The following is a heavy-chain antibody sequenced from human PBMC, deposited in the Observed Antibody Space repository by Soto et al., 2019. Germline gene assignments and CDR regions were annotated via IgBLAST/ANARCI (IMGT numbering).Heavy chain of an antibody. CDR3: ARDKSLTGTWGVNWFDP. CDR2: IYDSGST. Sequence: SETLSLTCTVSGGSISNYYWSWIRQPPGKELEWIGHIYDSGSTNHNPSLKSRVTISVDTSKNQFSLKLSSVTAADTAVYYCARDKSLTGTWGVNWFDPWGQGTLVTVSS. CDR1: GGSISNYY. V-gene: IGHV4-59*01. D-gene: IGHD1-20*01. J-gene: IGHJ5*02.